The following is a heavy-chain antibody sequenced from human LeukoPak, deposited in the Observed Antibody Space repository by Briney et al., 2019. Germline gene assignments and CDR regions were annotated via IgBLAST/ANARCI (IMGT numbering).Heavy chain of an antibody. CDR2: ISSSSSCI. D-gene: IGHD3-3*01. Sequence: GGSLRLSCAASGFTFSSYSMNWVRQAPGKGLEWVSSISSSSSCIYYADSVKGRFTISRDNAKNSLYLQMNSLRAEDTAVYYCARDWSFWSGYLDYWGQGTLVTVSS. V-gene: IGHV3-21*01. J-gene: IGHJ4*02. CDR3: ARDWSFWSGYLDY. CDR1: GFTFSSYS.